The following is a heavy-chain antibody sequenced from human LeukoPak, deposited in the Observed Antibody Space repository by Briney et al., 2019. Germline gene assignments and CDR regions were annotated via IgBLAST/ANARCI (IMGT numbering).Heavy chain of an antibody. CDR3: ARRGQTVWGSYRYYFDY. V-gene: IGHV4-34*01. J-gene: IGHJ4*02. Sequence: SETLSLTCAVYGGSFSGYYWSWIRQPPGKGLEWIGEINHSGSTNCNPSLKSRVTISVDTSKNQFSLKLSSVTAADTAVYYCARRGQTVWGSYRYYFDYWGQGTLVTVSS. CDR2: INHSGST. D-gene: IGHD3-16*02. CDR1: GGSFSGYY.